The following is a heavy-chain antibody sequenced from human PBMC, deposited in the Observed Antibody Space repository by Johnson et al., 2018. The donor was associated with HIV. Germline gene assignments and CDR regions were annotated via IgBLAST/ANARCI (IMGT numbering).Heavy chain of an antibody. CDR1: GFTFDDYG. V-gene: IGHV3-23*04. Sequence: VQLVESGGGVVRPGGSLRLSCAASGFTFDDYGMSWVRQAPGKGLEWVSSISGDGGTTYYAASVKGRFTISRDNSKNTLYLQMNSLRAEDTAVYYCARDRPIAPFDIWGQGTMVTVSS. D-gene: IGHD3-22*01. J-gene: IGHJ3*02. CDR2: ISGDGGTT. CDR3: ARDRPIAPFDI.